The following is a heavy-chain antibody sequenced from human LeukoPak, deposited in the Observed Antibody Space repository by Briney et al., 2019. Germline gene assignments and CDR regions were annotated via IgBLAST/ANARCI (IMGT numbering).Heavy chain of an antibody. CDR1: GYTFTSYG. V-gene: IGHV1-18*01. Sequence: GASVKVSCKASGYTFTSYGFSWVRQAPGQGLEWMGWISTYYGNTNYAQKLQDRVTMTTDTSTSTAYMELTSLRSDDTAVYYCARVYSTNYYSSGDRPFLFDYWGQGAVVTVSS. CDR2: ISTYYGNT. D-gene: IGHD3-10*01. CDR3: ARVYSTNYYSSGDRPFLFDY. J-gene: IGHJ4*02.